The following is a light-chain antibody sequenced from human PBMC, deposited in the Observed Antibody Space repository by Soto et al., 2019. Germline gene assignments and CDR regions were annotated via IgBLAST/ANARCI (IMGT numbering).Light chain of an antibody. J-gene: IGKJ1*01. V-gene: IGKV1-5*01. Sequence: DIQMTQSPSTLSASVGDRVSISCRASQSVSSWLAWYQHKSGKAPKLLIYDASNLESGVPFRFSGSGSGTEFFLTIDSLQPEDFATYYCQQYNGYPWTFGQGTKVEIK. CDR2: DAS. CDR1: QSVSSW. CDR3: QQYNGYPWT.